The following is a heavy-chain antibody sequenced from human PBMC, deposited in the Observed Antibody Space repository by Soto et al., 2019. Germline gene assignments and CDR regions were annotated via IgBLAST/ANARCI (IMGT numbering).Heavy chain of an antibody. J-gene: IGHJ4*02. CDR3: ARNYDSSGYPFY. Sequence: LRLSCAASGFTFSSYAMSWVRQAPGKGLEWVSAISGSGGSTYYADSVKGRFTISRDNSKNTLYLQMNSLRAEDTAVYYCARNYDSSGYPFYWGQGTLVTVSS. V-gene: IGHV3-23*01. CDR2: ISGSGGST. CDR1: GFTFSSYA. D-gene: IGHD3-22*01.